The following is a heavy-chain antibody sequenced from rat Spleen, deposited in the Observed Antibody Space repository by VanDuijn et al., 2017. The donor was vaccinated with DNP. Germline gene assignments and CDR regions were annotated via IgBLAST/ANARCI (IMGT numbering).Heavy chain of an antibody. V-gene: IGHV2S12*01. CDR1: GFSLTSYG. Sequence: QVQLKESGPGLVQPSQTLSLTCTVSGFSLTSYGVSWVRQPPGKGLEWIAAISSGGSTNYNSAVQSRLSISRDTSKSQVFLKMNSLQTEDTAMYFCARYYGYNYYAMDAWGQGTSVTVSS. CDR2: ISSGGST. J-gene: IGHJ4*01. CDR3: ARYYGYNYYAMDA. D-gene: IGHD1-9*01.